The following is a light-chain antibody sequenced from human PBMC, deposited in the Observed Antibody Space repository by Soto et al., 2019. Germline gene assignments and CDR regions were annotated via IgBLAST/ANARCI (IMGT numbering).Light chain of an antibody. V-gene: IGKV3-11*01. CDR3: QQRTNWPLT. Sequence: EIVLTQSPATLSLSPGERATHSCRASQSVSSYLAWYQHRPGQAPRLLIYDTSNRAPGIPARFSGSGSGTDFTLTISSLEPEDFALYYCQQRTNWPLTFGGGTKVDIK. CDR1: QSVSSY. J-gene: IGKJ4*01. CDR2: DTS.